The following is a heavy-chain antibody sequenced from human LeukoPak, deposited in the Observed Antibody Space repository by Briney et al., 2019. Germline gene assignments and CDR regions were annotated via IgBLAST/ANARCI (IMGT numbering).Heavy chain of an antibody. V-gene: IGHV1-8*01. J-gene: IGHJ6*03. D-gene: IGHD5-12*01. CDR3: ARGNSGYGFRYYYYYMDV. Sequence: APVKVSCKASGYTFTSYDINWVRQATGQGLEWMGWMNPNSGNTGYAQKFQGRVTMTRNTSISTAYMELSSLRSEDTAVYYCARGNSGYGFRYYYYYMDVWGKGTTVTVSS. CDR2: MNPNSGNT. CDR1: GYTFTSYD.